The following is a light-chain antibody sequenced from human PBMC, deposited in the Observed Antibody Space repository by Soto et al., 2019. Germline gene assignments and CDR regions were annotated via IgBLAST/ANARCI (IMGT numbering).Light chain of an antibody. Sequence: DIQMTQSPSSLSASVGDRVTITCQASQDISNYLNWYQQKPGKAPKLLIYDASNLETGVPSRFSGSGSGTDCTFTIRSRQPEDIATYYSQQYDKLPPVSLTFGGGTKVEIK. CDR1: QDISNY. CDR2: DAS. V-gene: IGKV1-33*01. CDR3: QQYDKLPPVSLT. J-gene: IGKJ4*01.